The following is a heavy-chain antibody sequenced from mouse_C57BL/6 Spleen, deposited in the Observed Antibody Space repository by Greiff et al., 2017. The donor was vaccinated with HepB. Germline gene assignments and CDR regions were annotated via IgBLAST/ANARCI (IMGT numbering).Heavy chain of an antibody. Sequence: EVKLVESGGGLVQPGGSLKLSCAASGFTFSDYGMHWVRQAPEKGLEWVAYISSGSSTYYYADTVEGRFTISRDNAKNTLFLQMTSLSSVDTAMYDCAMPHYYGSRKGYGAMYYWGQGTSGTVSS. J-gene: IGHJ4*01. CDR2: ISSGSSTY. V-gene: IGHV5-17*01. D-gene: IGHD1-1*01. CDR3: AMPHYYGSRKGYGAMYY. CDR1: GFTFSDYG.